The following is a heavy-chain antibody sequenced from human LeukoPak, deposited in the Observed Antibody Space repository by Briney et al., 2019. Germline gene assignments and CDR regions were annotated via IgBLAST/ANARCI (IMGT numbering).Heavy chain of an antibody. CDR3: ARNGYSSSSSYYSGLDV. CDR2: INHSGST. V-gene: IGHV4-34*01. CDR1: GGSFSGYY. D-gene: IGHD6-6*01. J-gene: IGHJ6*02. Sequence: SETLSLTCAVYGGSFSGYYWNWIRQPPGKGLEWIGEINHSGSTNYNPSLKNRVTISVDTSKNQFSLKLSSVTAADTAVYYCARNGYSSSSSYYSGLDVWGQGTTVTVSS.